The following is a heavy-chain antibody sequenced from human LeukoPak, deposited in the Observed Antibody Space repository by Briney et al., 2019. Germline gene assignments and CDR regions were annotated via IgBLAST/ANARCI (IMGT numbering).Heavy chain of an antibody. CDR2: ISAYNGNT. D-gene: IGHD3-9*01. V-gene: IGHV1-18*01. CDR3: ARVLNDILTGYYYYFDY. J-gene: IGHJ4*02. Sequence: ASVKVSCKASGHTFTSYGISWVRQAPGQGLEWMGWISAYNGNTNYAQKLQGRVTMTTDTSTSTAYMELRSLRSDDTAVYYCARVLNDILTGYYYYFDYWGQGTLVTVSS. CDR1: GHTFTSYG.